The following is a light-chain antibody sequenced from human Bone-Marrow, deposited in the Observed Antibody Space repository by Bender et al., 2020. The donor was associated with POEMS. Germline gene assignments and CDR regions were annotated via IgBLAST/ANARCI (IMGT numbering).Light chain of an antibody. J-gene: IGLJ2*01. CDR3: SSSTGSGAVV. CDR1: SSDLSYYKY. V-gene: IGLV2-14*03. CDR2: EAV. Sequence: QTALTQPASVSGSLGQSVTISCTATSSDLSYYKYVSWYQQLPGKAPTLILYEAVMRPLGMSARFSGLKSANTASLNISALQSDDEGDYYCSSSTGSGAVVFGGGTKVTVL.